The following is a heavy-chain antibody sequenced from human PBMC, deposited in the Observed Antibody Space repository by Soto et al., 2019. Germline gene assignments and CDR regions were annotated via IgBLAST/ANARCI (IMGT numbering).Heavy chain of an antibody. CDR1: GGSISSGNYY. CDR2: IYYNGPT. Sequence: QVQLQESGPGLVKPSQTLSLTCAVSGGSISSGNYYWNWIRQHPGKGLEWIGYIYYNGPTYYNPSLKSRVAISLDTSKNQFSLKLSSVTAADTAVYYCARGFGGYDYIWRTSRSYCFDSWGQGTLVTVSS. V-gene: IGHV4-31*11. CDR3: ARGFGGYDYIWRTSRSYCFDS. D-gene: IGHD3-16*02. J-gene: IGHJ4*01.